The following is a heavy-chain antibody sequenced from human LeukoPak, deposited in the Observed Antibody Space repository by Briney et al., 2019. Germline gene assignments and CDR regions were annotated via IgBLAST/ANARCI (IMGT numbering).Heavy chain of an antibody. J-gene: IGHJ4*02. CDR1: GGSISSYC. V-gene: IGHV4-59*08. Sequence: SETLSLTCTVSGGSISSYCWSWIRQPPGKGLEWIGYIYYSGSTNYNPSLKSRVTISVDTSKNQFSLKLSSVTAADTAVYYCARHVAAAGTSFDYWGQGTLVTVSS. D-gene: IGHD6-13*01. CDR2: IYYSGST. CDR3: ARHVAAAGTSFDY.